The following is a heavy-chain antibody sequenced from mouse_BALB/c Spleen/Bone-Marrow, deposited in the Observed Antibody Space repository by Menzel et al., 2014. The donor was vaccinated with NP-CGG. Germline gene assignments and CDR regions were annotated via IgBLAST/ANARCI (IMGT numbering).Heavy chain of an antibody. CDR1: GYTSTSYL. J-gene: IGHJ2*01. CDR2: ITPYNDDT. D-gene: IGHD4-1*01. CDR3: ARWGGTPYFDY. Sequence: VQLQQSGPELVKPGASVNMSCKASGYTSTSYLIHWVKQKPGQGLEWIGYITPYNDDTKYNEKFKGKATLTSDKSSSTAYMELSSLTSEDSAVYYCARWGGTPYFDYWGQGTTLTVSS. V-gene: IGHV1-14*01.